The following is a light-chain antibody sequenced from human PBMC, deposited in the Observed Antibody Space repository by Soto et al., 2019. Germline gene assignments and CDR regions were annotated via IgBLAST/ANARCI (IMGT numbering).Light chain of an antibody. CDR1: QSLLHITGETF. Sequence: DVVMTQTPLSLSVAPGQPASISCKSSQSLLHITGETFLFCYLQKPGQSQQLLIYEVYTRVSGVQDRFSGSGSGTDFTLEISRVETDDVGIYYCMQSTQLPPTFGQGTRLEIK. J-gene: IGKJ5*01. CDR3: MQSTQLPPT. CDR2: EVY. V-gene: IGKV2D-29*02.